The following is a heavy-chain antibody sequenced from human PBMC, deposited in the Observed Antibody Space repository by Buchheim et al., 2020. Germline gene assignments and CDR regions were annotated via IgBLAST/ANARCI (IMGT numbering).Heavy chain of an antibody. V-gene: IGHV4-34*01. CDR1: GGSFSGYY. CDR3: ARDGKLLWFGELSALDYYGMDV. D-gene: IGHD3-10*01. J-gene: IGHJ6*02. CDR2: INHSGST. Sequence: QVQLQQWGAGLLKPSETLPLTCAVSGGSFSGYYWSWIRQPPGKGLEWIGEINHSGSTNYNPSLKSRVTISADTSKNKFSLKLSSVTAADTAVYYCARDGKLLWFGELSALDYYGMDVWGQGTT.